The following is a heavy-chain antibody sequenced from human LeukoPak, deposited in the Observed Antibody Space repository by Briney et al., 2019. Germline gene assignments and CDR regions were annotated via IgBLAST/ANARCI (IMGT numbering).Heavy chain of an antibody. CDR1: GGSISSGGYY. V-gene: IGHV4-31*03. J-gene: IGHJ4*02. Sequence: SQTLSLTCTVSGGSISSGGYYWSWIRQHPGQGLEWIGYIYYSGSTYYNPSLKSRVTISVDTSKNQFSLKLSSVTAADTAVYYCAREVFPLANWGSGVTYYFDYRGQGTLVTVSS. CDR2: IYYSGST. CDR3: AREVFPLANWGSGVTYYFDY. D-gene: IGHD7-27*01.